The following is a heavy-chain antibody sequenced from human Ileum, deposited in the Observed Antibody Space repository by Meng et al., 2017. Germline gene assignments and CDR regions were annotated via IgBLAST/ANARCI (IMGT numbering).Heavy chain of an antibody. V-gene: IGHV3-48*03. CDR1: GFTFRSSE. CDR2: IGTRGNTI. CDR3: ARGIPRIAIEPDAADI. Sequence: GGPLRLSCAASGFTFRSSEMNWVRQAPGRGLEWIAYIGTRGNTIYYAESVKGRFTVSRDNDKSEMYLLMTNVRAEDTALYYCARGIPRIAIEPDAADIWGPGTVVTVSS. D-gene: IGHD6-13*01. J-gene: IGHJ3*02.